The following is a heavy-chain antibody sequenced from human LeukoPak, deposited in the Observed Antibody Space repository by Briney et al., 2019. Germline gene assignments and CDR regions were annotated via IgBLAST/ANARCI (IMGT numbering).Heavy chain of an antibody. CDR3: ARRSSSWPTLFDY. Sequence: ASVKVSCKASGYTFTGYYMHWVRQAPGQGLEWMGRINPNSGGTNYAQKFQGRVTMTRDTSISTAYMELSRLRSDDTAVYYCARRSSSWPTLFDYWGQGTLVTVSS. V-gene: IGHV1-2*06. D-gene: IGHD6-13*01. CDR2: INPNSGGT. CDR1: GYTFTGYY. J-gene: IGHJ4*02.